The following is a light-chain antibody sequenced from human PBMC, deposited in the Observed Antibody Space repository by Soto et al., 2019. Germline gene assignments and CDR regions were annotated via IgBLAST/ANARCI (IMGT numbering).Light chain of an antibody. V-gene: IGLV2-14*01. CDR3: SSYTSSRVEV. CDR2: EVS. Sequence: QSALTQPASVSGSPGQSITISCTGTSSDVGAYNYVSWYQQHPGKAPKLMIYEVSNRPSGVSNRFSGSKSGNTASLTISGLQAEDEADYYCSSYTSSRVEVFGTGTKLTVL. CDR1: SSDVGAYNY. J-gene: IGLJ1*01.